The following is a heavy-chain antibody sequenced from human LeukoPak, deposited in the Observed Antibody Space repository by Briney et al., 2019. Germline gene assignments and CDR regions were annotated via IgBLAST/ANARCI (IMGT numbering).Heavy chain of an antibody. Sequence: PGGSLRLSCAASGFTFSTYWMNWVRQAPGKGLEWVAIINHGGSDVNYVDSVKGRFTISRDNAKNSLYLQMNSLRAEDSAVYYCVRDINFFALDYWGLGALVTVSS. CDR2: INHGGSDV. CDR1: GFTFSTYW. CDR3: VRDINFFALDY. V-gene: IGHV3-7*01. J-gene: IGHJ4*02. D-gene: IGHD1-1*01.